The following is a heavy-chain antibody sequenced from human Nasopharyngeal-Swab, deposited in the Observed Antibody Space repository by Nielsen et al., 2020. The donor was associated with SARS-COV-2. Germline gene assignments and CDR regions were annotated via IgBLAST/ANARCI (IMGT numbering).Heavy chain of an antibody. CDR2: INHSGST. J-gene: IGHJ4*02. CDR1: GGSFSGYY. D-gene: IGHD4-17*01. Sequence: QTLSLTCAVYGGSFSGYYWSWIRQPPGKGLEWIGEINHSGSTNYNPSLKSRVTISVDSSKNQFSLKLSSVTAADTAVYYCARGKAVTYDYWGQGTLVTVSS. CDR3: ARGKAVTYDY. V-gene: IGHV4-34*01.